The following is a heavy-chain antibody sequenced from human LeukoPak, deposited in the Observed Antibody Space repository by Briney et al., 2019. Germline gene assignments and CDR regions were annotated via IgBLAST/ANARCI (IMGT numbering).Heavy chain of an antibody. CDR2: INHSGST. V-gene: IGHV4-34*01. J-gene: IGHJ4*02. Sequence: SETLSLTCAVYGGSFSGYYWSWIRQPPGKGLEWIGEINHSGSTNYNPSLKSRVTISVDTSKNQFSLKLSSVTAADTAVYYCARSLVYGDSTPYFDYWGQGTLVTVSS. CDR1: GGSFSGYY. CDR3: ARSLVYGDSTPYFDY. D-gene: IGHD4-17*01.